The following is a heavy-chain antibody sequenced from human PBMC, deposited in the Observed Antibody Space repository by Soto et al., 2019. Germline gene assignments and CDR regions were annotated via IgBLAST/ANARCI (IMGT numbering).Heavy chain of an antibody. CDR1: GGSISSYA. Sequence: SVKVSCKASGGSISSYAISWVRQAPGPGLGWMGGIIPIFGTANYAQKLQGRGTITADESTRTAYMELSSLRSEATAVYYCASCNYDDSSGGPPLYYFDYWGQGTLVTVS. V-gene: IGHV1-69*13. D-gene: IGHD3-22*01. CDR2: IIPIFGTA. CDR3: ASCNYDDSSGGPPLYYFDY. J-gene: IGHJ4*02.